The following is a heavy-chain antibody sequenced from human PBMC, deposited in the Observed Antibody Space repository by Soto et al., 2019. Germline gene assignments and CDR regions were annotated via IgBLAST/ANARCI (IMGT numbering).Heavy chain of an antibody. CDR2: ISGSGGST. CDR1: GFTFSSYA. D-gene: IGHD1-7*01. V-gene: IGHV3-23*01. CDR3: AACYNWNYRCYMAV. Sequence: PGGSLRLACAASGFTFSSYAMSWVRQAPGKGLEWVTAISGSGGSTYYADNVKGRFTISRDNSKNTLYLQMNILRAEDIAVFYCAACYNWNYRCYMAVWGKGTTVTVSS. J-gene: IGHJ6*03.